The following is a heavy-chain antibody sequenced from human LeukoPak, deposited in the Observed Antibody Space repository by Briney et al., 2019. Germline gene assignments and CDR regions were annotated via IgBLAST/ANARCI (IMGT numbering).Heavy chain of an antibody. CDR3: ARDPATPHDY. Sequence: GGSLRLSCAASGFAFSTCSMNWVRQAPGKGLEWVASIDSSSSYIYYADSEKGRLTISRDNAKNSLYLQMNSLRAEDTAVYYCARDPATPHDYWGQGTLVTVSS. CDR2: IDSSSSYI. V-gene: IGHV3-21*01. D-gene: IGHD5-12*01. J-gene: IGHJ4*02. CDR1: GFAFSTCS.